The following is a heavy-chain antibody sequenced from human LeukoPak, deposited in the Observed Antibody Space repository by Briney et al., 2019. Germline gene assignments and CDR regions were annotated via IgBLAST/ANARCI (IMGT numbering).Heavy chain of an antibody. J-gene: IGHJ6*02. Sequence: ASVKVSCKASGYTFTSYGISWVRQAPGQGLEWMGWISAYNSNTNYAQKLQGRVTMTTDTSTSTAYMELRSLRSDDTAVYYCARDEQWQNYYYYGMDVWGQGTTVTVSS. V-gene: IGHV1-18*01. D-gene: IGHD6-19*01. CDR1: GYTFTSYG. CDR3: ARDEQWQNYYYYGMDV. CDR2: ISAYNSNT.